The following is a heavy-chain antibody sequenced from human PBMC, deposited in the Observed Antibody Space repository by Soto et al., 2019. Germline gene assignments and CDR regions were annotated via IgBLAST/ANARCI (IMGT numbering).Heavy chain of an antibody. CDR1: GFIININY. D-gene: IGHD2-15*01. CDR3: ARRGYCAGGTCYGIYALDV. V-gene: IGHV3-66*01. Sequence: EVQLVESGGGLVQPGGSLRLSCAASGFIININYMSWVRQAPGKGLEWVSLVYSGGGTFYADSVKGRFTVSRDSSKNTLDLQMDSLRVDDTAVYYCARRGYCAGGTCYGIYALDVWGQGAMVTVSS. J-gene: IGHJ3*01. CDR2: VYSGGGT.